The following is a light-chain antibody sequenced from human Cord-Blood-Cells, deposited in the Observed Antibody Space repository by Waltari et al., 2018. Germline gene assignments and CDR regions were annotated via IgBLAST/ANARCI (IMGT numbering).Light chain of an antibody. CDR1: NIRSTT. V-gene: IGLV3-21*04. J-gene: IGLJ1*01. Sequence: SYVLTPPPSVSVAPGKTARITWGGNNIRSTTVHLYQQKPGQAPVLVIYYDSDRPSGIPERFSGSNSGNTATLTISRVEAGDEADYCCQVWDSSSDHLYVFGTGTKVTVL. CDR2: YDS. CDR3: QVWDSSSDHLYV.